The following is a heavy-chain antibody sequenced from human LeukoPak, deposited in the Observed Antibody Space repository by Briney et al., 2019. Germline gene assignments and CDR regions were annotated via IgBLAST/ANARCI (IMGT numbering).Heavy chain of an antibody. J-gene: IGHJ6*02. D-gene: IGHD1-26*01. Sequence: SETLSLTCAVYGGPLSVYYWSWIRQPPGKGLEWIGEINHSESTNYNPSRKSRVTISVDTSKTQSSLKLSSVTAAATAVYYCARVLPSVGATIPEYYYYYYGMDVWGQGTTVTVSS. V-gene: IGHV4-34*01. CDR1: GGPLSVYY. CDR2: INHSEST. CDR3: ARVLPSVGATIPEYYYYYYGMDV.